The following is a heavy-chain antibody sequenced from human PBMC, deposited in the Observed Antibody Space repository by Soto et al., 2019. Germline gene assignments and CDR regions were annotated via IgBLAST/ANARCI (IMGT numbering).Heavy chain of an antibody. Sequence: QVQLVESGGGVVQPGRSLRLSCAASGFTFSSYGMHWVRQAPGKGLEWVSVISDDGTNKYYADSVKGRFTISRDNSKNTLYLQMNSLRAEDTAVYYCAKIKGAYYYYGMDVWGQGTTVTVS. CDR1: GFTFSSYG. J-gene: IGHJ6*02. CDR3: AKIKGAYYYYGMDV. V-gene: IGHV3-30*18. CDR2: ISDDGTNK.